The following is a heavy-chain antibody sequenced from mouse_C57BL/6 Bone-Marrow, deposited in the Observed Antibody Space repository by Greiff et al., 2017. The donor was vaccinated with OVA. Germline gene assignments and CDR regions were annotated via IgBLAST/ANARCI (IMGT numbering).Heavy chain of an antibody. D-gene: IGHD2-3*01. CDR3: ARGGVYDGYFAY. Sequence: QVQLKESGAELARPGASVKLSCKASGYTFTSYGISWVKQRTGQGLEWIGEIYPRSGNTYYNEKFKGKATLTADKSSSTAYMELGSLTSEDSAVYFCARGGVYDGYFAYWGQGTLVTVSA. CDR2: IYPRSGNT. V-gene: IGHV1-81*01. CDR1: GYTFTSYG. J-gene: IGHJ3*01.